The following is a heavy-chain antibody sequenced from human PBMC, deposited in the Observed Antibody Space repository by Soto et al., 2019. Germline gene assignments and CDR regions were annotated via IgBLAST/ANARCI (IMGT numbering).Heavy chain of an antibody. Sequence: QVQLVESGGGVVQPGRSLRLSCAASGFTFSSYAMHWVRQAPGKGLEWVAVISYDGSNKYYADSVKGRFTISRDNSKNPLYLQMNSLRAEDTAVYYCARGPLLLWFGELLGTGGMDVWGQGTTVTVSS. CDR1: GFTFSSYA. J-gene: IGHJ6*02. D-gene: IGHD3-10*01. CDR3: ARGPLLLWFGELLGTGGMDV. V-gene: IGHV3-30-3*01. CDR2: ISYDGSNK.